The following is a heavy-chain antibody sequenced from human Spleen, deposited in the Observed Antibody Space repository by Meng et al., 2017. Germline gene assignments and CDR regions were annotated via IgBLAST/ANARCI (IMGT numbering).Heavy chain of an antibody. V-gene: IGHV4-34*01. Sequence: QGPLQQWGAGLLKPSETLSLTCAVYGGSISGYYWTWIRQPPEKGLEWIGEINHSGSTTYNPSLKSRVTISVDTSKNQFSLKLNSVTAADTAVYYCARGPRITVAGGWFDPWGQGTLVTVSS. CDR3: ARGPRITVAGGWFDP. J-gene: IGHJ5*02. CDR2: INHSGST. D-gene: IGHD4-11*01. CDR1: GGSISGYY.